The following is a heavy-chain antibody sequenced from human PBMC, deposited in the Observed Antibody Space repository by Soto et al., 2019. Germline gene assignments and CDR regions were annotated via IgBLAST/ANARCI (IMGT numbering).Heavy chain of an antibody. V-gene: IGHV3-74*01. J-gene: IGHJ3*01. CDR3: ARGDRGAFDL. Sequence: EVQLLESGGGLVQPGESLRLSCAASGFTFSYYRMHWVRQVPGMGLVWVSRIHSDGSSTTYADSVKGRFTISRDNARNTVYLQMNSLRAEDTAVYFCARGDRGAFDLWGQGTVLTVSS. CDR2: IHSDGSST. D-gene: IGHD1-26*01. CDR1: GFTFSYYR.